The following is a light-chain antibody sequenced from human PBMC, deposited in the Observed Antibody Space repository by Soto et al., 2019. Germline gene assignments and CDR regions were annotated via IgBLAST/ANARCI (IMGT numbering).Light chain of an antibody. CDR1: SRDVGGYNY. J-gene: IGLJ2*01. Sequence: QSALTQPASVSGSPGQSITISCTGTSRDVGGYNYVSWYQQHPGKALKLMIYDVSNRPSGVSNRFSGSKSGNTASLTISGLQAEDEADYYCSSYTSSSTVVFGGGTKLTVL. CDR2: DVS. CDR3: SSYTSSSTVV. V-gene: IGLV2-14*01.